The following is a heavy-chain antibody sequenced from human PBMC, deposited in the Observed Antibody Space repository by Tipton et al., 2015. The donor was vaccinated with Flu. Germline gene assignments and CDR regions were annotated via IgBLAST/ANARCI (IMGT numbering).Heavy chain of an antibody. CDR3: ARGDCNGTSCLDY. J-gene: IGHJ4*02. D-gene: IGHD2-2*01. CDR2: IYYSGST. CDR1: GGSISSYY. Sequence: TLSLTRTVSGGSISSYYWSWIRQPPGKGLEWIGYIYYSGSTNYNPSLKSRVTISVDTSKDQFSLKLSPVTAADTAVYYCARGDCNGTSCLDYWGQGTLVTVSS. V-gene: IGHV4-59*01.